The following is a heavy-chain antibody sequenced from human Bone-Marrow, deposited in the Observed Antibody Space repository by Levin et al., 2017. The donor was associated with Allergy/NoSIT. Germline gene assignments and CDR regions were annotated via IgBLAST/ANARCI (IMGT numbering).Heavy chain of an antibody. J-gene: IGHJ3*02. CDR3: ARDPAGGYALDAFDI. V-gene: IGHV3-33*01. Sequence: LSLTCAASGFTFSSYGMHWVRQAPGKGLEWVAVIWYDGSNKYYADSVKGRFTISRDNSKNTLYLQMNSLRAEDTAVYYCARDPAGGYALDAFDIWGQGTMVTVSS. CDR1: GFTFSSYG. CDR2: IWYDGSNK. D-gene: IGHD5-12*01.